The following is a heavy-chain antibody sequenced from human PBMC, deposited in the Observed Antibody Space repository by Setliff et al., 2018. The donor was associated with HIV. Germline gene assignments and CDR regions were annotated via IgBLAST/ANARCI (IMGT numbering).Heavy chain of an antibody. CDR3: ARSRTSSGYYGVTGYGMDV. D-gene: IGHD3-22*01. J-gene: IGHJ6*02. CDR1: GGSISSSSYY. V-gene: IGHV4-61*05. Sequence: PSETLSLTCTVSGGSISSSSYYWGWIRQPPGKGLEWIGYIYYSGSTNYNPSLKSRVTISVATPKNQFSLKLNSVTTADTAVYYCARSRTSSGYYGVTGYGMDVWGQGTTVTVSS. CDR2: IYYSGST.